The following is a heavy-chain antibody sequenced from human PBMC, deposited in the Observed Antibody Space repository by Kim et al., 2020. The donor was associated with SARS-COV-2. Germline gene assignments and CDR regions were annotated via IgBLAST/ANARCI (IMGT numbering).Heavy chain of an antibody. CDR2: IYYSGST. Sequence: SETLSLTCTVSGGSISSGGYYWSWIRQHPGKGLEWIGYIYYSGSTYYNPSLKSRVTISVDTSKNQFSLKLSSVTAADTAVYYCARSRAPYYYDSSGPKYYFDYWGQGTLVTVSS. CDR3: ARSRAPYYYDSSGPKYYFDY. V-gene: IGHV4-31*03. CDR1: GGSISSGGYY. J-gene: IGHJ4*02. D-gene: IGHD3-22*01.